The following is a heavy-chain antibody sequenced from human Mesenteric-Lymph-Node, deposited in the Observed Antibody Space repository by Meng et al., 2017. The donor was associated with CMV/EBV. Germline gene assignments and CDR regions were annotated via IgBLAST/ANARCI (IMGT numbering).Heavy chain of an antibody. CDR1: GGSFSGYY. J-gene: IGHJ4*02. D-gene: IGHD4-23*01. CDR3: ARHQRWLKSEGGFNY. V-gene: IGHV4-34*01. Sequence: QVQLQQWGGGLLKPSGTLSPTCAVYGGSFSGYYWSWIRQPSGKGLEWIGEINHSGSTNYNPSLKSRVTISVDTSKNQFSLKLSSVTAADTAVYYCARHQRWLKSEGGFNYWGQGTLVTVSS. CDR2: INHSGST.